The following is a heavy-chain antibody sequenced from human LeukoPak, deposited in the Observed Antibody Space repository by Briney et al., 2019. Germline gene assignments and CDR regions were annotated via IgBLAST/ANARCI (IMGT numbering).Heavy chain of an antibody. CDR2: VIPIFGTA. CDR1: GGTFSSYA. CDR3: ARRVSRSYYDSSGYGGWYFDL. J-gene: IGHJ2*01. D-gene: IGHD3-22*01. Sequence: ASVKVSCKVSGGTFSSYAISWVRQAPGQGLEWMGGVIPIFGTANYAQKFQGRVTITADESTSTAYMELSSLRSEDTAVYYCARRVSRSYYDSSGYGGWYFDLWGRGTLVTVSS. V-gene: IGHV1-69*01.